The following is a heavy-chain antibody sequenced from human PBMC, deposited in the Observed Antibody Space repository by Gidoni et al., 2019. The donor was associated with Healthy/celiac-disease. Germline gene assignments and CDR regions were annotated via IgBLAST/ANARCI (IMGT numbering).Heavy chain of an antibody. CDR1: GGSFSGYY. CDR2: INHSGST. V-gene: IGHV4-34*01. D-gene: IGHD6-19*01. CDR3: ARVGYSSGWYSNDY. Sequence: QVQLQQWGAGLLKPSEPLSLTCAVYGGSFSGYYWSWIRQPPGKGLEWIGEINHSGSTNYNPSLKSRVTISVDTSKNQFSLKLSSVTAADTAVYYCARVGYSSGWYSNDYWGQGTLVTVSS. J-gene: IGHJ4*02.